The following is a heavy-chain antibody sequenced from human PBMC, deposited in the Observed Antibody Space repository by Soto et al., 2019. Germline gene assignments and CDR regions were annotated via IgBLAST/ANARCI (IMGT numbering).Heavy chain of an antibody. Sequence: EVQLLESGGGLVQPGGSLRLSCAASGFTFGSHVMSWVRLAPGKGLEWVSDITGSGEQTFYADSVKGRFTIFRDNSKNTLYLQMNSLRAEDTAVYHCAKESLGRHFDLDYWGQGTLVTVSS. CDR1: GFTFGSHV. D-gene: IGHD3-9*01. V-gene: IGHV3-23*01. CDR2: ITGSGEQT. J-gene: IGHJ4*02. CDR3: AKESLGRHFDLDY.